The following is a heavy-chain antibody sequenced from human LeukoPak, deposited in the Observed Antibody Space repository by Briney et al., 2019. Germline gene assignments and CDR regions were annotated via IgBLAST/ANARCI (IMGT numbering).Heavy chain of an antibody. J-gene: IGHJ5*02. V-gene: IGHV4-34*01. CDR1: GGSFSGYY. CDR3: ARSAQFDP. Sequence: SETLSLTCAVYGGSFSGYYWTWIRQTPEKGLEWIGEMNPSGSTYYNPSLKSRVTISVDTSKNQFSLKLSSVTAADTAVYYCARSAQFDPWGQGTLVTVSS. CDR2: MNPSGST.